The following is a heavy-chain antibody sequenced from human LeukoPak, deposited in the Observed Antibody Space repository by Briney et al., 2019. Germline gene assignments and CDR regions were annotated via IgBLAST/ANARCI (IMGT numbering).Heavy chain of an antibody. D-gene: IGHD2-21*02. Sequence: PGGSLRLSCAASGFTFSSYWMHWVRQAPGKGLVWVSRINSDGSSTSYADSVKGRLTISRDNAKNTLYLQMNSLRAEDTAVYYCARARGGDSLFDYWGQGTLVTVSS. CDR2: INSDGSST. CDR3: ARARGGDSLFDY. CDR1: GFTFSSYW. V-gene: IGHV3-74*01. J-gene: IGHJ4*02.